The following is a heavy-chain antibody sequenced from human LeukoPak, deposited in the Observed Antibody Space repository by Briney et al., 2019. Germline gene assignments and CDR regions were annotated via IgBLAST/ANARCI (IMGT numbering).Heavy chain of an antibody. V-gene: IGHV1-18*01. Sequence: ASVKVSCKASDYTFTSYGISWVRQAPGQGLEWMGWISAYNGNTNYAQKLQGRVTMTTDTSTSTAYMELRSLRSDDTAVYYCARDDPYYYGSGSYRHYYYYMDVWGKGTTVTISS. CDR3: ARDDPYYYGSGSYRHYYYYMDV. J-gene: IGHJ6*03. D-gene: IGHD3-10*01. CDR2: ISAYNGNT. CDR1: DYTFTSYG.